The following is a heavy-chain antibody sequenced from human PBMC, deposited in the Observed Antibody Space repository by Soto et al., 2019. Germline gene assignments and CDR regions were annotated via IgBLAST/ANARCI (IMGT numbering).Heavy chain of an antibody. CDR2: IWYDGSNK. CDR3: AREAAVAADWFDP. D-gene: IGHD6-19*01. V-gene: IGHV3-33*01. J-gene: IGHJ5*02. CDR1: GFTFSSYG. Sequence: GGSLRLSCAASGFTFSSYGMHWVRQAPGKGLEWVAVIWYDGSNKYYADSVKGRFTISRDNSKNTLYLQMNSLRAEDTAVYYCAREAAVAADWFDPWCQGTLVTGSS.